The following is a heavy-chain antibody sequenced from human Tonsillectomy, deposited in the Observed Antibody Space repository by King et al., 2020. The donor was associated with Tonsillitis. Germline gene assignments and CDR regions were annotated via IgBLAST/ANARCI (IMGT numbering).Heavy chain of an antibody. D-gene: IGHD2-15*01. V-gene: IGHV3-43*01. CDR2: ITSDGGYT. CDR1: GFTFDHYT. J-gene: IGHJ4*02. Sequence: VQLVESGGVVVQPGGSLRLSCAASGFTFDHYTMHWVRQAPGKGLEWVSLITSDGGYTYYADSVKGRFTISRDNSKNSLHLQMNSLRTEDTAFYYCATERMKFFDYWGQSTLVTVSP. CDR3: ATERMKFFDY.